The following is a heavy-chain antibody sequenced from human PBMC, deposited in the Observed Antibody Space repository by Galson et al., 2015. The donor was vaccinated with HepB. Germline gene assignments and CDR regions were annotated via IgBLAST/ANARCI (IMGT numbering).Heavy chain of an antibody. CDR1: GFTFSSYA. J-gene: IGHJ4*02. CDR3: AKDLSGGIHAEYFDY. V-gene: IGHV3-23*01. D-gene: IGHD1-26*01. CDR2: ISGSGGST. Sequence: SLRLSCAASGFTFSSYAMSWVRQAPGKGLEWVSAISGSGGSTYYADSVKGRFTISRDNSKNTLYLQMNSLRAEDTAVYYCAKDLSGGIHAEYFDYWGQGTLVTVSS.